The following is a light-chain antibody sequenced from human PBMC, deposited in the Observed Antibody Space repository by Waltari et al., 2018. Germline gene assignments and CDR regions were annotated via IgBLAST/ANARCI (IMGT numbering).Light chain of an antibody. V-gene: IGLV10-54*04. CDR2: RNN. Sequence: QAWLTQPPSVSKGLRQTATLTCTGNNNNGGNQRALWLQQHQGHPPKLLSYRNNKRPSGISERFSASRSGNTASLTITGLQPEDEADYYCSAWDFSLNAHVFGTGTMVTVL. CDR1: NNNGGNQR. J-gene: IGLJ1*01. CDR3: SAWDFSLNAHV.